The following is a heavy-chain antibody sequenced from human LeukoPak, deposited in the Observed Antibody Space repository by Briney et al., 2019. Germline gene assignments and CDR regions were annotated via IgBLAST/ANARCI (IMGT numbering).Heavy chain of an antibody. CDR2: INPNSGGT. D-gene: IGHD3-3*01. CDR3: ARGSWTIFGVGFHFDY. V-gene: IGHV1-2*02. J-gene: IGHJ4*02. CDR1: GYTFTGYY. Sequence: GASVKVSCKASGYTFTGYYMHWVRQAPGQGLEWMGWINPNSGGTNYAQKFQGRATMTRDTSISTAYMELSRLRSDDTAVYYCARGSWTIFGVGFHFDYWGQGTLVTVSS.